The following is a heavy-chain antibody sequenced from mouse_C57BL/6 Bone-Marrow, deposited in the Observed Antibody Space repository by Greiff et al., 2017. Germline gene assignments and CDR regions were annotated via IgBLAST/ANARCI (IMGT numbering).Heavy chain of an antibody. J-gene: IGHJ1*03. CDR2: ISGGGGNT. D-gene: IGHD1-1*01. CDR3: SRQVTAVLATKYFDV. CDR1: GFTFSSYT. Sequence: EVKLVESGGGLVKPGGSLKLSCAASGFTFSSYTMSWVRQTPEKRLQWVAAISGGGGNTYYPDSVKGRFTISRDNDKNILYLRMSSLRSEDTALYYCSRQVTAVLATKYFDVWGTGTTVTASS. V-gene: IGHV5-9*01.